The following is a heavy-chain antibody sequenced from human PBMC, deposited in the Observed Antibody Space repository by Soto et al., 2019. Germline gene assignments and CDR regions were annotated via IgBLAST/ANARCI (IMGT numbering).Heavy chain of an antibody. CDR3: ARARRYFDWLKSVEVYYYYYMDV. J-gene: IGHJ6*03. CDR2: ISSSSSYI. V-gene: IGHV3-21*01. CDR1: GFTFSSYS. D-gene: IGHD3-9*01. Sequence: EVQLVESGGGLVKPGGSLRLSCAASGFTFSSYSMNWVRQAPGKGLEWVSSISSSSSYIYYADSVKGRFTISRDNAKNSLYLQMTSLRAKATAVYYCARARRYFDWLKSVEVYYYYYMDVWGKGTTVTVSS.